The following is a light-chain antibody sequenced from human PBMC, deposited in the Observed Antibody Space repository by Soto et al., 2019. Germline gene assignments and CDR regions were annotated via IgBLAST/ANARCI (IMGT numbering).Light chain of an antibody. J-gene: IGLJ2*01. CDR2: SSV. Sequence: QAVVTQEPSLTVSPGGTVTLTCALSTGAVTSGHLPNWFQQKPGQVPRALIFSSVNKHSWTPARFSGSLLGGTAALTLSGAQPEDEADYYCLIYNGGARFFGGGTKLTVL. CDR3: LIYNGGARF. CDR1: TGAVTSGHL. V-gene: IGLV7-43*01.